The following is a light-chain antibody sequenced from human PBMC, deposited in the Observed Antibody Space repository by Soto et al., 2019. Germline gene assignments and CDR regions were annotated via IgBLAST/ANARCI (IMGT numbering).Light chain of an antibody. Sequence: IVLTQSPATLSFSPGESATLSCRASQSIAIYLAWYQQKSGQSPRLLIYDSFNRAPGIPDRFSGRGSGTDFTLTISSLEPEDFAVYYCLQRATWPWTFGQGTTVEIK. CDR1: QSIAIY. CDR2: DSF. J-gene: IGKJ1*01. CDR3: LQRATWPWT. V-gene: IGKV3-11*01.